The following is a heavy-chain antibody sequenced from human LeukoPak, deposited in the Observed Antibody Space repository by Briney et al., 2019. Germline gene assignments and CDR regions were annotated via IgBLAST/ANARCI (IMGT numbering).Heavy chain of an antibody. CDR1: GFTFGRYA. CDR3: ARTIAQYSNTWLYYYYGLDV. CDR2: ISAGSEDS. D-gene: IGHD1-7*01. Sequence: PGASLRLSCTASGFTFGRYAMSWVRQAPGEGLEWDSFISAGSEDSYYADSAKCRSTISRDNSKSTLYLQMNRLRADDAAVYYCARTIAQYSNTWLYYYYGLDVWGQGATVTVSS. V-gene: IGHV3-23*01. J-gene: IGHJ6*02.